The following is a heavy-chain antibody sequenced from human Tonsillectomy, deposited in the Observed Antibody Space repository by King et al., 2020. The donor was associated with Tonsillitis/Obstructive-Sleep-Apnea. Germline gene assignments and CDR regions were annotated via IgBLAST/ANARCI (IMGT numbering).Heavy chain of an antibody. D-gene: IGHD3-16*01. Sequence: QLQESGPGLVKPSETLSLTCTVSGGSINNYYWSWIRQPPGKGLEWIGYLYYTGKTTNYNPPLRSRVTISPDKSKTRFSLTLTSVTAADTAVYYCARGGYGETSLFYVWGKGTTVIVSS. CDR3: ARGGYGETSLFYV. J-gene: IGHJ6*04. CDR1: GGSINNYY. V-gene: IGHV4-59*01. CDR2: LYYTGKTT.